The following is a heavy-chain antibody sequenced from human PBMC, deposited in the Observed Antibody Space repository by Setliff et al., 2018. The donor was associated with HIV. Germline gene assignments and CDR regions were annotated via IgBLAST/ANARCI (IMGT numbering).Heavy chain of an antibody. V-gene: IGHV4-34*01. CDR3: ARMVIQFGDYHFDD. D-gene: IGHD3-10*01. CDR2: INHSGST. Sequence: PSETLSLTCAVYGGSFSGYYWSWIRQPPGKGLEWIGEINHSGSTNYNPSLKSRVTISVDTSKNQFSLKLSSVTAADTAVYYCARMVIQFGDYHFDDWGQGALVTVSS. J-gene: IGHJ4*02. CDR1: GGSFSGYY.